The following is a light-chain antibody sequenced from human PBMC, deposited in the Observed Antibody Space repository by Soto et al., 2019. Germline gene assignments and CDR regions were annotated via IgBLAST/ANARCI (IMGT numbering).Light chain of an antibody. V-gene: IGKV4-1*01. CDR3: QQYYSTPLT. Sequence: DIVMTQSPDSLAVSLGERATINCKSSQSFLYTSNDKNYLAWYQQKPGQPPKLLIYWASTRESGVPDRFGGSGSGTDFTLTISSLQAEDVAVYYCQQYYSTPLTFGGGTKVDIK. CDR1: QSFLYTSNDKNY. CDR2: WAS. J-gene: IGKJ4*01.